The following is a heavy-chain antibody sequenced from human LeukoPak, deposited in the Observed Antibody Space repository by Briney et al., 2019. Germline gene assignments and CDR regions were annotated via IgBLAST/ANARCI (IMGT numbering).Heavy chain of an antibody. D-gene: IGHD6-19*01. CDR2: ISSSSSYI. J-gene: IGHJ6*02. CDR3: ARDKSYSSGSHYYYYGMDV. V-gene: IGHV3-21*04. CDR1: GFTFSSYS. Sequence: GGSLRLSCAASGFTFSSYSMNWVRQAPGKGLEWVSSISSSSSYIYYADSVKGRFTISRDNAKNSLYLQMNSLRAEDTAVYYCARDKSYSSGSHYYYYGMDVWGQGTTVTVSS.